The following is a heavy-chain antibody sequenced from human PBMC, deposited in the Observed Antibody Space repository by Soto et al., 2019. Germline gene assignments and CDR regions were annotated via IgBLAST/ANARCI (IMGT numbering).Heavy chain of an antibody. CDR3: ARTTTLTSYGNWFDP. D-gene: IGHD5-12*01. CDR2: IFYSGTT. Sequence: PSETLSLTCTASGGSITNHYWSWIRQPPGKGLEWIGYIFYSGTTDYNPSLKSRATISVDTSKNQFSLQLSSVTAADTAVYYCARTTTLTSYGNWFDPWGQGTLVTVSS. J-gene: IGHJ5*02. V-gene: IGHV4-59*11. CDR1: GGSITNHY.